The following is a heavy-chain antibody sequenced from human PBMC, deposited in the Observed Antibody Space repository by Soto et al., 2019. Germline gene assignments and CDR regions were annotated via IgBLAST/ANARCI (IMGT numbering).Heavy chain of an antibody. J-gene: IGHJ3*02. CDR2: IHACDDTT. D-gene: IGHD1-26*01. Sequence: GGSLRLSCVVSGFTFSSYAMNWVRQAPGKGLEWVSAIHACDDTTYYADSVKGRFSISRDNSKNTLYLQMNSLRVEDTAVYHCAKGPRSYHDAFDIWGQGTVVTVSS. CDR1: GFTFSSYA. V-gene: IGHV3-23*01. CDR3: AKGPRSYHDAFDI.